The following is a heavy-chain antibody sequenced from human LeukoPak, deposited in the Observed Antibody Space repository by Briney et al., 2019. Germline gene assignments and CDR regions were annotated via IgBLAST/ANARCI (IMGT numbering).Heavy chain of an antibody. J-gene: IGHJ4*02. Sequence: GGSLRLSCAASGFSFSYYSLHWVRQSPGKGLEWVANIKQDGSEKYYVDSVKGRFTISRDNAKNSLYLQMNSLRAEDTAVYYCARRRDSGSLQHFDYWGQGTLVTVSS. CDR1: GFSFSYYS. CDR3: ARRRDSGSLQHFDY. CDR2: IKQDGSEK. D-gene: IGHD1-26*01. V-gene: IGHV3-7*01.